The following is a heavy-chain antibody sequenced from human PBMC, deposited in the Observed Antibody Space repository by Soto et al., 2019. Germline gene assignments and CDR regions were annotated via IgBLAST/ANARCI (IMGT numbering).Heavy chain of an antibody. CDR2: ISAYNGNT. J-gene: IGHJ4*02. Sequence: ASVKVSCKASGYTFTSYGISWVRQAPGQGLEWMGWISAYNGNTNYAQKLQGRVTMTTDTSTSTAYMELRSPRSDDTAVYYCARDFEDIVVVVAATPLDYWGQGTLVTVSS. V-gene: IGHV1-18*01. D-gene: IGHD2-15*01. CDR3: ARDFEDIVVVVAATPLDY. CDR1: GYTFTSYG.